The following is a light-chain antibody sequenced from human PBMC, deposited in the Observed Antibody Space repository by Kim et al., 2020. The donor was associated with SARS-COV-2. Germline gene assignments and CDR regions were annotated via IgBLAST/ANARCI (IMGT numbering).Light chain of an antibody. V-gene: IGKV1-13*02. Sequence: AIQLTQSPSSLSASIGDRVTISCRASQGINSALAWYQQKPGIAPNLLIYDASSLQGGVPSRFSASGSGTDFTLTINSLQTEDFATYYCQQYNSYPLTFGGGTKVDIK. J-gene: IGKJ4*01. CDR1: QGINSA. CDR2: DAS. CDR3: QQYNSYPLT.